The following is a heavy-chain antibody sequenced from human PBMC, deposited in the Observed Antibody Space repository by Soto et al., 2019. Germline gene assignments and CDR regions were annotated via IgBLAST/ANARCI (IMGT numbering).Heavy chain of an antibody. J-gene: IGHJ4*02. Sequence: SETLSLTCTVSGGSISSYYWSWIRQPPGKGLEWIGYIYYSGSTNYNPSLKSRVTISVDTPKNQFSLKLSSVTAADTAVYYCARRRSSSGWTFDYWGQGTLVTVSS. CDR2: IYYSGST. CDR3: ARRRSSSGWTFDY. CDR1: GGSISSYY. V-gene: IGHV4-59*08. D-gene: IGHD6-19*01.